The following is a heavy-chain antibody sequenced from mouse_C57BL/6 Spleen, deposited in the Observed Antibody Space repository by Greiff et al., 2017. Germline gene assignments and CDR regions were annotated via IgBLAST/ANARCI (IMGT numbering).Heavy chain of an antibody. CDR3: AREDYGRGYFDY. J-gene: IGHJ2*01. V-gene: IGHV5-16*01. Sequence: EVKLMESEGGLVQPGRSMKLSCTASGFTFSDYYMAWVRQVPEKGLEWVANINYDGSSTYYLDSLKSRFIISRDNAKNILYLQMSSLKSEDTATYYCAREDYGRGYFDYWGQGTTLTVSS. D-gene: IGHD1-1*01. CDR2: INYDGSST. CDR1: GFTFSDYY.